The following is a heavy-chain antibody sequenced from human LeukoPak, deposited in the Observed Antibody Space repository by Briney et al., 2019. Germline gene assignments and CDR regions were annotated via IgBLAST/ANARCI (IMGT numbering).Heavy chain of an antibody. J-gene: IGHJ4*02. V-gene: IGHV4-34*01. CDR2: INHSGST. CDR1: GGSFSGYY. D-gene: IGHD7-27*01. CDR3: AREGVGNY. Sequence: SETLSLTCAVYGGSFSGYYWSCIRQPPGKGLEWIGEINHSGSTNYNPSLKSRVTISVDTSKNQFSLKLSSVTAADTAVYYCAREGVGNYWGQGTLVTVSS.